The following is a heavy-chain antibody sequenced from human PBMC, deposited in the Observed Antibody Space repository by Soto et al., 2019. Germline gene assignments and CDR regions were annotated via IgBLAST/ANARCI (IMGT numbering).Heavy chain of an antibody. CDR1: GDSMGTGGHY. D-gene: IGHD2-15*01. CDR3: ARDEDLRPTVWAY. CDR2: IYYSGAT. V-gene: IGHV4-31*03. Sequence: SETLSLTCTVSGDSMGTGGHYYNWIRQVPGKGLEWIGYIYYSGATHYSPSLRPRATISRDTSKNQFSLTLTSVTAADTALYYCARDEDLRPTVWAYWGQGIQVTVSS. J-gene: IGHJ4*02.